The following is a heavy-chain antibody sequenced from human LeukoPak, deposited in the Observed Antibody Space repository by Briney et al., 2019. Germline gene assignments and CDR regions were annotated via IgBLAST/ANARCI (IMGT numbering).Heavy chain of an antibody. V-gene: IGHV4-61*05. Sequence: PSETLSLTCTVSGGSISSSSYYWGWIRQPPGKGLEWIGRIYPSGSTNYNPSLRSRVTISVDTSKNQFSLKLSSVTAADTAVYCGGDCYFYYWGQGTLVTVSS. CDR3: GDCYFYY. D-gene: IGHD2-21*02. CDR1: GGSISSSSYY. J-gene: IGHJ4*02. CDR2: IYPSGST.